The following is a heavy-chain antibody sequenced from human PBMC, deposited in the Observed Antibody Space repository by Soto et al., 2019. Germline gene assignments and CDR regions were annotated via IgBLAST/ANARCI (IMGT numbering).Heavy chain of an antibody. D-gene: IGHD5-18*01. J-gene: IGHJ4*02. CDR2: IIPMFGTA. CDR3: ASGIQLWLRRINTGYSG. CDR1: GGTFSTYA. V-gene: IGHV1-69*12. Sequence: QVQLVQSGAEVKKPESSVKVSCKAPGGTFSTYAISWVRQAPGQGLEWMGGIIPMFGTANYAQRFQDRVTITATASTNTVYMELSSLRSGDTAVYFCASGIQLWLRRINTGYSGWGQGTLVTVSS.